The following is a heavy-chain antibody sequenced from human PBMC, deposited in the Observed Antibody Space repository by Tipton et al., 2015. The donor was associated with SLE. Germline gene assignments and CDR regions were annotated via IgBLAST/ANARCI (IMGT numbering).Heavy chain of an antibody. CDR1: GDSMSRSGYY. Sequence: TLSLTCTVSGDSMSRSGYYWVWVRQSPGKGLEWIGRIYYGGTTYYNPSREGRVTISIDTSRKHYSLDLSSVTAADTAVYYCARVDYFYGMDVWGRGTTVTVSS. CDR2: IYYGGTT. J-gene: IGHJ6*02. V-gene: IGHV4-39*02. CDR3: ARVDYFYGMDV.